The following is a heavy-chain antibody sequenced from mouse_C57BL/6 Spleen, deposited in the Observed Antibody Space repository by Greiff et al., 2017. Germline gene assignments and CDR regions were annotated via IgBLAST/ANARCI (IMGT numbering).Heavy chain of an antibody. D-gene: IGHD1-1*01. J-gene: IGHJ2*01. CDR3: ARSAVVPYYDY. CDR2: INPSSGYT. CDR1: GYTFTSYT. Sequence: QVHVKQPGAELASPGASVKMSCKASGYTFTSYTMHWVKQRPGQGLEWIGYINPSSGYTKYNQKFKDISTLTADKSSSTAYMKLSSLTSEDSAVYNCARSAVVPYYDYWGQGPTLTVSS. V-gene: IGHV1-4*01.